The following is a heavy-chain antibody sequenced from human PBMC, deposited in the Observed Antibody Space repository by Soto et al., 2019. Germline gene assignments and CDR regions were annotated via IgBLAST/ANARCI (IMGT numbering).Heavy chain of an antibody. D-gene: IGHD3-22*01. J-gene: IGHJ2*01. CDR3: ARGPYYYDSSGPRGYFAL. Sequence: PSETLSLTCAVSGGSISSGGYSWSWIRQPPGKGLEWIGYIYHSGSTYYNPSLKSRVTISVDRSKNQFSLKLSSVTAADTAVYYCARGPYYYDSSGPRGYFALWGRGTLVTGSS. CDR1: GGSISSGGYS. V-gene: IGHV4-30-2*01. CDR2: IYHSGST.